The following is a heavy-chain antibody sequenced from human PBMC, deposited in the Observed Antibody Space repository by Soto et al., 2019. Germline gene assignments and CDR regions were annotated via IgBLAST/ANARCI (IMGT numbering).Heavy chain of an antibody. D-gene: IGHD3-22*01. CDR1: GGSISSYY. V-gene: IGHV4-4*07. CDR2: IYTSGST. J-gene: IGHJ6*02. CDR3: ARDIYYDSSGYYYVEVPHYGMDV. Sequence: SETLSLTCTVSGGSISSYYWSWIRQPAGKGLEWIGRIYTSGSTNYGPSLKSRVTMSVDTSKNQFSLKLSSVTAADTAVYYCARDIYYDSSGYYYVEVPHYGMDVWGQGTTVTVSS.